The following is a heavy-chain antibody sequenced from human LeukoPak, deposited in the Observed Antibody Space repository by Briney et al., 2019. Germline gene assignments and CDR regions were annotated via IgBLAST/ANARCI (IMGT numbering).Heavy chain of an antibody. J-gene: IGHJ6*02. V-gene: IGHV3-30*18. CDR1: GFTFSSYG. CDR3: AKSLWVPAAPSYYYYGMDV. CDR2: ISYDGSNK. Sequence: GGSLRLSCAASGFTFSSYGMHWVRQAPGKGLEWVAVISYDGSNKYYADSVKGRFTISRDNSKNTLYLQMNSLRAEDTAVYYCAKSLWVPAAPSYYYYGMDVWGQGTTVTVSS. D-gene: IGHD2-2*01.